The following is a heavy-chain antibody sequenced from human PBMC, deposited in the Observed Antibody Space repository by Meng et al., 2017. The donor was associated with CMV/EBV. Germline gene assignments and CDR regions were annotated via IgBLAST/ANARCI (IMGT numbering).Heavy chain of an antibody. CDR1: GGSFSGYY. V-gene: IGHV4-34*01. CDR3: ARGGAANYYYYGMDV. Sequence: SQTRSLTGAVYGGSFSGYYWSWIRQPPGKGLEWIGEINHSGSTNYNPSLKSRVTISVDTSKNQFSLKLSSVTAADTAVYYCARGGAANYYYYGMDVWGQGTTVTVSS. D-gene: IGHD2-15*01. CDR2: INHSGST. J-gene: IGHJ6*02.